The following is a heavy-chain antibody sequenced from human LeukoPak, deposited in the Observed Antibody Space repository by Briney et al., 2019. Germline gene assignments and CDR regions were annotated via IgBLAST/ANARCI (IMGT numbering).Heavy chain of an antibody. CDR2: IYHSGST. CDR1: GGSISSSNR. D-gene: IGHD3-10*01. Sequence: SDTLSLTCAVSGGSISSSNRWSWARQPPGKGLEWMGEIYHSGSTNYNPSLKRRVTLSVDKSKNQFSLKLSSVTAADTAVYYCAREATMVRGVISYYYYGMDVWGKGTTVSVSS. J-gene: IGHJ6*04. V-gene: IGHV4-4*02. CDR3: AREATMVRGVISYYYYGMDV.